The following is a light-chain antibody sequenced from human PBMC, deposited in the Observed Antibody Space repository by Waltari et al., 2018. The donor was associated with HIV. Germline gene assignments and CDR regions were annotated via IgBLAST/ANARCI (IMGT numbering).Light chain of an antibody. V-gene: IGKV4-1*01. CDR3: QQYYSLGPT. J-gene: IGKJ4*01. CDR2: WAS. CDR1: RTILFSSENRNC. Sequence: DIVMTQSPNSLAVSLAERATINCRSSRTILFSSENRNCLAWYQQKPGQSPKLLIYWASTRASGVPDRFSGSGSGTNFSLTISSLQTDDVALYYCQQYYSLGPTFGGGTKVEIK.